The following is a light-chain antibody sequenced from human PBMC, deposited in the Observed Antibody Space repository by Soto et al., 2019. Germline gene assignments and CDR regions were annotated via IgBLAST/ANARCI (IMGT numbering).Light chain of an antibody. Sequence: QSALTQPASVSGSPGQSVTISCTGTSSDFGSYKFVSWYQHHPGKVPKVIIYETSKRPSGVPDRFSGSKSGNTASLTVSGLQAEDEADYYCSSYAGSNWVFGGGTKLTVL. CDR1: SSDFGSYKF. CDR3: SSYAGSNWV. V-gene: IGLV2-8*01. J-gene: IGLJ3*02. CDR2: ETS.